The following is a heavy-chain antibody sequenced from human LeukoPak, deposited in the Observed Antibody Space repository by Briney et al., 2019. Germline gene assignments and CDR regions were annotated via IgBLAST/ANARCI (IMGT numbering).Heavy chain of an antibody. CDR2: IRSKANSYAT. CDR1: GFTFSGPA. CDR3: SKGGIIDY. D-gene: IGHD2-15*01. V-gene: IGHV3-73*01. J-gene: IGHJ4*02. Sequence: GGSLRLSCAASGFTFSGPAMHWVRQASGKGLEWVGRIRSKANSYATAYAASVKGRFTISRDDSKNTAYLQMNSLKTEDTAVYYCSKGGIIDYWGQGTLVTVSS.